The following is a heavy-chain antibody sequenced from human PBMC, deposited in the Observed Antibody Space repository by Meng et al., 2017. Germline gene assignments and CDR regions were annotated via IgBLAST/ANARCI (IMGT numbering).Heavy chain of an antibody. CDR1: GFTFSSYA. CDR3: AGGLMVNDY. CDR2: ISGSGGST. J-gene: IGHJ4*02. V-gene: IGHV3-23*04. Sequence: EVRVVESGGGLCRPGGSLRLSCAASGFTFSSYAMSWVRQAPGKGLEWVSAISGSGGSTYYADSVKGRFTISRDNSKNTLYLQMNSLRAEDTAVYYCAGGLMVNDYWGQGTLVTVSS. D-gene: IGHD3-10*01.